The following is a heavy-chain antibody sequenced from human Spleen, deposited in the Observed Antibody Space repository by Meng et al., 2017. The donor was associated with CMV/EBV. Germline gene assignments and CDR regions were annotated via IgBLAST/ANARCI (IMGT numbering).Heavy chain of an antibody. V-gene: IGHV1-2*02. CDR3: ARGSVSAPPGY. D-gene: IGHD2-15*01. CDR2: INPYSGDT. Sequence: SCKSSGYPFTGYYLYWLRQAPGQGLEWMGWINPYSGDTYYSQKFQGRVTMTRDTSISTAYMDLSRLTSDDTAVYYCARGSVSAPPGYWGQGTLVTVSS. J-gene: IGHJ4*02. CDR1: GYPFTGYY.